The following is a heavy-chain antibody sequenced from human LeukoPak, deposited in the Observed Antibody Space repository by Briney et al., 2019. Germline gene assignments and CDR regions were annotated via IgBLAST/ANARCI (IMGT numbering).Heavy chain of an antibody. Sequence: GGSRRLSCAVSGFTFSIYAMQWVRQAPDEGRGWVAVTSADGSTKHYTDSVRGRFTIARDNSKHTLYLQMDSLRVEDTAVYYCAKKISGTYYGCPDYWGQGTLVTVSS. CDR3: AKKISGTYYGCPDY. D-gene: IGHD1-26*01. CDR1: GFTFSIYA. V-gene: IGHV3-30*18. J-gene: IGHJ4*02. CDR2: TSADGSTK.